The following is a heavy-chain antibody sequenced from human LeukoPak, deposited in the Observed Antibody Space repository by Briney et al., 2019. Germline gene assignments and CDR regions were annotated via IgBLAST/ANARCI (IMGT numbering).Heavy chain of an antibody. CDR2: VSTYNGYT. D-gene: IGHD4-17*01. Sequence: ASVKVSCKAFGYTFNKNGISWVRQAPGQGLEWMGWVSTYNGYTNSAQKFQGRVSMTTDTSTNTVYMELRSLRSDDTAVYYCARYDFRTTVPDDALDYWGQGTLVTVSS. CDR3: ARYDFRTTVPDDALDY. J-gene: IGHJ4*02. V-gene: IGHV1-18*01. CDR1: GYTFNKNG.